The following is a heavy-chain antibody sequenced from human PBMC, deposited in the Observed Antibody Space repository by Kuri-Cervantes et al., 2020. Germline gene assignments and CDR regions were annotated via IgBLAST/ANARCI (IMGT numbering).Heavy chain of an antibody. CDR1: GFTFSSYS. V-gene: IGHV3-21*01. D-gene: IGHD3-9*01. Sequence: GESLKISCAASGFTFSSYSMNWVRQAPGKGLEWVSSISSSSSYIYYADSVKGRFTISRDNSKNTLYLQMNSLRAEDTAVYYCARDRLVVSYYDILTGYPHTDAFGIWGQGTMVTVSS. CDR3: ARDRLVVSYYDILTGYPHTDAFGI. J-gene: IGHJ3*02. CDR2: ISSSSSYI.